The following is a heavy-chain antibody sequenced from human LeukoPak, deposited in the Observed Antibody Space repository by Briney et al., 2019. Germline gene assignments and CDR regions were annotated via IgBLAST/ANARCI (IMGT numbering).Heavy chain of an antibody. V-gene: IGHV6-1*01. Sequence: SQTLSLTCAISGDSVSSNSAAWNWIRQSPSRGLEWLGRTYYRSKWYNDYAVSVKSRITINPDTSKNQFSLQLNSVTPEDTAVYYCARGVLSQWLAPYYFDYWGQGTLVTVSS. CDR1: GDSVSSNSAA. J-gene: IGHJ4*02. CDR2: TYYRSKWYN. D-gene: IGHD6-19*01. CDR3: ARGVLSQWLAPYYFDY.